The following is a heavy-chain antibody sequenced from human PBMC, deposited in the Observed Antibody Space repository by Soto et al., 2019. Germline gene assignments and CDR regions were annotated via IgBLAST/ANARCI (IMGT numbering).Heavy chain of an antibody. V-gene: IGHV4-4*07. CDR3: ARDFPYSSSWYAGFDY. CDR2: IYTSGGT. CDR1: GCSISSYY. D-gene: IGHD6-13*01. Sequence: SETLSLTCTVSGCSISSYYWSWIRQAAGKGLEWIGRIYTSGGTNYNPALKSRVTMSVDTSKNQFSLKLSSVTAADTAVYYCARDFPYSSSWYAGFDYWGQGTLVTVSS. J-gene: IGHJ4*02.